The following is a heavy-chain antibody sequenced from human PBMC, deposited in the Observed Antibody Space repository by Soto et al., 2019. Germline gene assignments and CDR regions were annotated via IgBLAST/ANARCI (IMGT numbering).Heavy chain of an antibody. D-gene: IGHD3-10*01. CDR2: ISAYNGNT. J-gene: IGHJ4*02. CDR1: DYTFTSDG. Sequence: ASVKGSCKGSDYTFTSDGINWVRQAPGQGLEWMGWISAYNGNTNYAQHLQGRITMTTDTSTTTAYMELRSLRSDDTAVYYCARSASTVRGVKRSFDYWGQGTPVTVSS. CDR3: ARSASTVRGVKRSFDY. V-gene: IGHV1-18*01.